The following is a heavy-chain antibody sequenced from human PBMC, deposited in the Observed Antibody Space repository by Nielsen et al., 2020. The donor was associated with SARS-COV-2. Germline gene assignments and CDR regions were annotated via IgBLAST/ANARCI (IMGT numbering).Heavy chain of an antibody. V-gene: IGHV3-49*03. CDR2: IRNRAYGGTT. D-gene: IGHD6-6*01. CDR3: TRGEQLVPRYYYYYGVDV. J-gene: IGHJ6*02. Sequence: GGSLRLSCTASGFTFGNHAMSWFRQAPGKGLEWAGFIRNRAYGGTTEYAASVKGRFTISRDDSKSIAFLQMNSLKADDTAVYYCTRGEQLVPRYYYYYGVDVWGQGTTVTVSS. CDR1: GFTFGNHA.